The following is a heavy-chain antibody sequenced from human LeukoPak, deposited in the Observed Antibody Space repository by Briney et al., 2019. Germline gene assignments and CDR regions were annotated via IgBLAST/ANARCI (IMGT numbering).Heavy chain of an antibody. V-gene: IGHV4-4*07. J-gene: IGHJ4*02. CDR1: GGSISSYY. CDR2: IYSSGST. CDR3: ARDGTYNSFDY. Sequence: PSETLSLTCTVSGGSISSYYWSWIGQPAGKGLEWIWRIYSSGSTTYNPSLKSRVSLSVDTSKNQFSLELSSVTAADTAVYYCARDGTYNSFDYWGQGTLVTVSS. D-gene: IGHD1-14*01.